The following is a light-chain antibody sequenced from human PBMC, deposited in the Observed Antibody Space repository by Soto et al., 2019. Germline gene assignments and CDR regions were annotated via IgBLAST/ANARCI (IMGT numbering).Light chain of an antibody. CDR3: LQDNNYPLT. CDR1: QDIRNE. CDR2: LAS. V-gene: IGKV1-6*01. Sequence: IQMTQSPSSLSASVGDRVTITCRASQDIRNELAWYQQKAGRAPTLLIYLASNLQSGVPRRFSGSGSGTEFTLTISSLQPEDFSTYYCLQDNNYPLTFGAGTRV. J-gene: IGKJ4*01.